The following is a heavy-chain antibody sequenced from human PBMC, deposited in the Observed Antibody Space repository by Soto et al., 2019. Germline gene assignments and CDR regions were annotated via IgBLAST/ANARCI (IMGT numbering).Heavy chain of an antibody. CDR2: ILNDGSNR. J-gene: IGHJ6*02. V-gene: IGHV3-33*01. D-gene: IGHD3-10*01. Sequence: QVQLVESGGGVVQPGRSLRLSCAASEFTFSNYGMHWVRQAPGKGLEWVAVILNDGSNRYHADSVKDRFTISRDNSKNTLYLEMNNLRAEDTDVYYCARDDEYSGNGMDVWGQGTTVTVS. CDR3: ARDDEYSGNGMDV. CDR1: EFTFSNYG.